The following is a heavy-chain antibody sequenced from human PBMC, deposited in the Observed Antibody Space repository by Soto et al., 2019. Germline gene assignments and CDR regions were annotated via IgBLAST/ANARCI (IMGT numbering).Heavy chain of an antibody. V-gene: IGHV7-4-1*01. CDR3: ARDVIVATTERGYYYYGMEV. D-gene: IGHD5-12*01. Sequence: ASVKVSCKASGYTFTSYAMNWVRQAPGQGLEWMGWINTNTGNPTYAQGFTGRFVFSLDTSVSTAYLQICSLKAGDTAVYYCARDVIVATTERGYYYYGMEVWGQGTTVTVSS. CDR1: GYTFTSYA. CDR2: INTNTGNP. J-gene: IGHJ6*02.